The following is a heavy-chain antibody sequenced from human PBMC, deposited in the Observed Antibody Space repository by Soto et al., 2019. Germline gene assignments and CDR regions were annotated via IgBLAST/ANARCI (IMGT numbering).Heavy chain of an antibody. CDR2: IIPISGTA. J-gene: IGHJ6*02. D-gene: IGHD2-2*01. Sequence: QVQLVQSGAEVKKPGSSVKFSCKPSGAPFSSYPFSWVRQAPGQGLEWMGGIIPISGTANYAQKFQGRVTITADESTSTAYMELSSLRSEDTAVYYCARSQGSSTSLEIYYYYYYGMDVWGQGTTVTVSS. V-gene: IGHV1-69*01. CDR1: GAPFSSYP. CDR3: ARSQGSSTSLEIYYYYYYGMDV.